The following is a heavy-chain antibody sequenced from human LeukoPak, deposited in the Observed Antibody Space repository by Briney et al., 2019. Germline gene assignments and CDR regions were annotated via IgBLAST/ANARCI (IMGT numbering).Heavy chain of an antibody. D-gene: IGHD3-16*01. V-gene: IGHV4-59*01. CDR2: IYNSGNT. Sequence: SETLSLTCTVSGGSISSSYWSWIRQPPGRGLEGIGYIYNSGNTNYNPSLKSRVTISVDTSKNQFSLKLSSVTVADTAVYYCARDRGGVWISFDYWGQGTLVTVSS. CDR3: ARDRGGVWISFDY. CDR1: GGSISSSY. J-gene: IGHJ4*02.